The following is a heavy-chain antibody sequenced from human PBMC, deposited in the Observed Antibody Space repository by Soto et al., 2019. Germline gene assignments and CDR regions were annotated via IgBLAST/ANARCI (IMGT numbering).Heavy chain of an antibody. CDR3: ARDSNEGTGTTYYYYYGMDV. J-gene: IGHJ6*02. V-gene: IGHV3-23*01. CDR2: ISGSGGST. Sequence: EVQLLESGGGLVQPGGSLRLSCAASGFTFSSYAMSWVRQAPGKGLEWVSAISGSGGSTYYADSVKGRFTISRDNAKNSLYLQMNSLRAEDTAVYYCARDSNEGTGTTYYYYYGMDVWGQGTTVTVSS. CDR1: GFTFSSYA. D-gene: IGHD1-7*01.